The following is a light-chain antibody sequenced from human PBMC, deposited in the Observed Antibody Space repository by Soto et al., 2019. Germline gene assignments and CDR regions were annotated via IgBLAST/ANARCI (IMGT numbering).Light chain of an antibody. Sequence: QSVLTQPASVSXXXGQSITISCTGTSSDVGSYNLVSWYQQHPGKAPKVIIYEVIKRPSGVSNRFSGSKSGNTASLTISWLQAEDEADYYCCSYAGSTSLVFGGGTKLTVL. CDR3: CSYAGSTSLV. V-gene: IGLV2-23*02. CDR1: SSDVGSYNL. CDR2: EVI. J-gene: IGLJ2*01.